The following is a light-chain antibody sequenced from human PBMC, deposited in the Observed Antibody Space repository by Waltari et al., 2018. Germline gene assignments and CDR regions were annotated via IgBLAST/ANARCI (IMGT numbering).Light chain of an antibody. CDR3: QSYDTTLSVV. Sequence: QSVLTQPPSVSGAPGQRVSISCTGSTSNIGAGYDVHWYQQGPGKAPKRIICGTNTRPLGVPDRFFGPQYGTSASLAIIGLQAEDEGDYYCQSYDTTLSVVFGGGTKLTVL. J-gene: IGLJ2*01. CDR2: GTN. CDR1: TSNIGAGYD. V-gene: IGLV1-40*01.